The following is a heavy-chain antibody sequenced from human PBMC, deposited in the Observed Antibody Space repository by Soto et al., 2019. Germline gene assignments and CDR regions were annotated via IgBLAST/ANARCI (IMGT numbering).Heavy chain of an antibody. D-gene: IGHD2-15*01. J-gene: IGHJ4*02. CDR2: IIPILGIA. Sequence: QVQLVQSGAEVKKPGSSVKVSCKASGGTFSSYTISWVRQAPGQGLEWMGRIIPILGIANYAQKFQGRVTITADKSTSTAYMELSSLRSEDTAVYYCARDSGYCSGGCCQIEGPIDYWGQGTLVTVSS. V-gene: IGHV1-69*08. CDR3: ARDSGYCSGGCCQIEGPIDY. CDR1: GGTFSSYT.